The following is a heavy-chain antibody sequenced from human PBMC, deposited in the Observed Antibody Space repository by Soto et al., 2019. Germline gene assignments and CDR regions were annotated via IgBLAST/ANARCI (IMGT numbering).Heavy chain of an antibody. D-gene: IGHD6-6*01. J-gene: IGHJ6*02. CDR3: ARGSSSYYDYGMDV. Sequence: SETLSLTCAVSGDSISRGGYSWTWIRQPPGKALEWIGNIYDSGSTSYNPSLKSRVTMSVDRSKNQFSLRLTSVTAADTAVYFCARGSSSYYDYGMDVWGQGTTVTVSS. V-gene: IGHV4-30-2*01. CDR1: GDSISRGGYS. CDR2: IYDSGST.